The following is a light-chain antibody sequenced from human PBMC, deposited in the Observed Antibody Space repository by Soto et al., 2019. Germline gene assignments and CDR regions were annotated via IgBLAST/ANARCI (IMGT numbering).Light chain of an antibody. CDR2: AAS. Sequence: DIQMTQSPSSLSASVGDRVTITCRASQSISSYLNWYQQKPGKAPKLLIYAASSLQSGVPSRLSGSGSGTDFNLAISTLQPEDFATYYGQQSYSTPFTFGPGTKVDIK. CDR3: QQSYSTPFT. CDR1: QSISSY. V-gene: IGKV1-39*01. J-gene: IGKJ3*01.